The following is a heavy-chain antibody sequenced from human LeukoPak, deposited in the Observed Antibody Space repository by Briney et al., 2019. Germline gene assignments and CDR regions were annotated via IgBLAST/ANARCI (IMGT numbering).Heavy chain of an antibody. D-gene: IGHD6-6*01. CDR3: AKGLFREEYSSSHYFDY. Sequence: ATVKVSCKASGYTFTNYYMHWVRQAPGQGLEWMGIINPSGGSTSYAQKFQGRVTMTRDTSTSTVYMELSSLRSEDTAVYYCAKGLFREEYSSSHYFDYWGQGTLVTVSS. CDR1: GYTFTNYY. CDR2: INPSGGST. V-gene: IGHV1-46*01. J-gene: IGHJ4*02.